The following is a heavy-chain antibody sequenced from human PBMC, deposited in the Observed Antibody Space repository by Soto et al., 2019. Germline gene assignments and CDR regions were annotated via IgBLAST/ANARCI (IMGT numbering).Heavy chain of an antibody. Sequence: SETLSLTCDVSGGSMSSYYWSWVRQPPGKGLEWIGYIYSSGTHNYNPSLESRLTIPIDTSKNQFSLRLSSVTAADTAVYYCARVQMATLLFDYWGQGTLVTVPS. CDR3: ARVQMATLLFDY. V-gene: IGHV4-59*01. CDR1: GGSMSSYY. D-gene: IGHD5-12*01. J-gene: IGHJ4*02. CDR2: IYSSGTH.